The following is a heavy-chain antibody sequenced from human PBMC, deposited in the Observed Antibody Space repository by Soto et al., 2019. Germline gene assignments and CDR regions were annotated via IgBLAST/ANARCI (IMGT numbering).Heavy chain of an antibody. D-gene: IGHD4-17*01. Sequence: QLQLVQSGAEAKKPGASVKVSCKASGYTFPTSTISWVRQAPGQGLEWIGRIKAYSGNTNYAQKLQGRVTMTTDTSTNTAYMELRSLTTDDTAIYYCAIADYGDDDYWGQGTLVTVSS. J-gene: IGHJ4*02. V-gene: IGHV1-18*01. CDR2: IKAYSGNT. CDR3: AIADYGDDDY. CDR1: GYTFPTST.